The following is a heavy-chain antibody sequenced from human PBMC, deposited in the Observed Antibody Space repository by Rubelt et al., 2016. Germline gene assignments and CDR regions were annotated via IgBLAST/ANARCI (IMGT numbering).Heavy chain of an antibody. V-gene: IGHV5-51*01. CDR2: IYPGDSDT. CDR1: GYSFTTYW. Sequence: EVQLVQSGPEVKKPGESLKISCKGSGYSFTTYWIGWVRQMPGKGLEWMGIIYPGDSDTRYSPAYQGPGTNSADKSIRTAYLQWSSLKASDTAMYYCARLERFFGPFDPWGQGSLVTVSS. D-gene: IGHD1-1*01. CDR3: ARLERFFGPFDP. J-gene: IGHJ5*02.